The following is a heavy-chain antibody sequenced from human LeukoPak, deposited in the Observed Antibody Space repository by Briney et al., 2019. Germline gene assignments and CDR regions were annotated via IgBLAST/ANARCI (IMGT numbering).Heavy chain of an antibody. CDR2: ISYAGTNE. J-gene: IGHJ6*03. V-gene: IGHV3-30*04. CDR1: GFTFSTNL. Sequence: GGSLRLSCAASGFTFSTNLIHWVRQAPDKGLEWVALISYAGTNEYYADSVEGRFTISRDNSKNTLYLQMSSLRAEDTAVYYCARGSENYYYMDVWGKGTTVTVSS. D-gene: IGHD1-14*01. CDR3: ARGSENYYYMDV.